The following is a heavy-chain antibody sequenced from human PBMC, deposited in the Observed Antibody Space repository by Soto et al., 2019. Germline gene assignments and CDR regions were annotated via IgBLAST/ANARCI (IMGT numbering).Heavy chain of an antibody. CDR2: ISSNGGGT. J-gene: IGHJ6*02. CDR3: AKDGDGSGYGRYYYYGMYV. D-gene: IGHD5-12*01. CDR1: GFTFSSYA. V-gene: IGHV3-64D*06. Sequence: GGSLRLSCSASGFTFSSYAMHWVRQAPGKGLECVSGISSNGGGTYYADSVKGRFTISRDNSKNTLYIQMSSLSAEETAVYYCAKDGDGSGYGRYYYYGMYVWGQGTTVTVSS.